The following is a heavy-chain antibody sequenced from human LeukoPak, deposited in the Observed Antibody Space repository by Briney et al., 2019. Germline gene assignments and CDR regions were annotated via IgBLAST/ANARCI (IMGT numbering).Heavy chain of an antibody. CDR2: INPNSGGT. V-gene: IGHV1-2*02. J-gene: IGHJ6*02. Sequence: ASVKVSCKAPGYTFTGYYMHWVRQAPGQGLEGMGWINPNSGGTNYAQKFQGRVTMTRDTSISTAYMELSRLRSDDTAVYYCARDPPAAITYYGMDVWGQGTTVTVSS. D-gene: IGHD2-2*01. CDR1: GYTFTGYY. CDR3: ARDPPAAITYYGMDV.